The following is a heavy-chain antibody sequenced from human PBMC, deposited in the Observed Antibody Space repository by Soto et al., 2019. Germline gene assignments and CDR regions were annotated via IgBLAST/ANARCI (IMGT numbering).Heavy chain of an antibody. Sequence: EVQLVESGGGLVQPGGSLRLSCAASGFTFSSYAMHWVRQAPGKGLEYVSAISSNGGSTYYANSVKGSFTISRDKSKNTLYLQMGSLRAEDMAVYYCARQWLDSYYLDYWGQGTLVTVSS. D-gene: IGHD6-19*01. CDR1: GFTFSSYA. V-gene: IGHV3-64*01. J-gene: IGHJ4*02. CDR2: ISSNGGST. CDR3: ARQWLDSYYLDY.